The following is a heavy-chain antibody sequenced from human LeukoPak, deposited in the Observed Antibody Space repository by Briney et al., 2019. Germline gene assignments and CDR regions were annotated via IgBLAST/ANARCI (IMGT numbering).Heavy chain of an antibody. Sequence: GASVKVSCKASGYTFTGYYMHWVRQAPGQGLEWMGWINPNSGGTNYAQKFQGRVTMTRDTSISTAYMELSRQRSDDTAVYYCARVRYRLAETYIDYWGQGTLVTVSS. CDR2: INPNSGGT. CDR1: GYTFTGYY. J-gene: IGHJ4*02. CDR3: ARVRYRLAETYIDY. V-gene: IGHV1-2*02. D-gene: IGHD3-16*01.